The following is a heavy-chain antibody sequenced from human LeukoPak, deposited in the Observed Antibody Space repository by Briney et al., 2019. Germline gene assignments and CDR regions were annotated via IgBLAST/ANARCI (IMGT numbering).Heavy chain of an antibody. CDR2: ISYDGSNK. Sequence: GGSLRLSCAASGFTFSSYGMHWVRQAPGKGLEWVAVISYDGSNKYYADSVKGRFTISRDNSKNTLYLQMNSLRAEDTAVYYCAKDRSMIVVVMEFIYWGQGTLVTVSS. CDR1: GFTFSSYG. J-gene: IGHJ4*02. CDR3: AKDRSMIVVVMEFIY. V-gene: IGHV3-30*18. D-gene: IGHD3-22*01.